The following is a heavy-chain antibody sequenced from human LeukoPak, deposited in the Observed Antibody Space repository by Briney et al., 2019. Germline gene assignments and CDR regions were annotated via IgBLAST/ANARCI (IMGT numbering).Heavy chain of an antibody. J-gene: IGHJ2*01. CDR1: GFTFNAFA. D-gene: IGHD2-21*01. CDR3: AKDIGPQVGIDWYFDL. Sequence: GGXLRLSCAASGFTFNAFAMHWVRQLPGKGLEWVSGINGNSAAIGYAASVKGRFTISRDNAKNSLYLQMNSLRPEGMGLYYCAKDIGPQVGIDWYFDLWGRGTLVTVSS. V-gene: IGHV3-9*03. CDR2: INGNSAAI.